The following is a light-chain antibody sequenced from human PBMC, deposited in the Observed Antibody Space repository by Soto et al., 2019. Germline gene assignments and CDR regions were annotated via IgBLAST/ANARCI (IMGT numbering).Light chain of an antibody. V-gene: IGKV1-5*03. CDR2: KAS. CDR1: QSISPW. CDR3: QHYKTNSRA. J-gene: IGKJ1*01. Sequence: DIQMTQSPSTLSASVGDRVTITCRASQSISPWLAWYQQNPGKAPKLVIYKASSLASGVPSRFSGSGSGTEFTPTISSLQPDDFATYYCQHYKTNSRAFGQGTKVEIK.